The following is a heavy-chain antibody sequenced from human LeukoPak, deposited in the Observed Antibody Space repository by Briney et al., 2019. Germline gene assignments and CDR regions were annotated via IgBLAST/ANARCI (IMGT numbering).Heavy chain of an antibody. D-gene: IGHD2-2*01. Sequence: GGSLRLSCAASGFTFSSYGMHWVRQAPGKGLEWVAVIWYGGSNKYYADSVKGRFTISRDNSKNTLYLQMNSLRAEDTAVYYCAKDGCSSTSCYFFDYWSQGTLVTVSS. J-gene: IGHJ4*02. CDR2: IWYGGSNK. V-gene: IGHV3-30*02. CDR3: AKDGCSSTSCYFFDY. CDR1: GFTFSSYG.